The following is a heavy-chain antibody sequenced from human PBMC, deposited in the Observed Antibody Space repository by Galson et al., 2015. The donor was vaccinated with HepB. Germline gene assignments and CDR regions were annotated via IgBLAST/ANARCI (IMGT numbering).Heavy chain of an antibody. CDR1: GFTASSNY. CDR2: IYSSGTT. J-gene: IGHJ3*02. CDR3: ARCYDSTGRTPGGFDI. Sequence: SLRLSCAASGFTASSNYMSWVRQAPGKGLEWVSIIYSSGTTKYADSVKGRFTISRDNSRNTLFLEMNSLRREDTAVYYCARCYDSTGRTPGGFDIWGQGTMVTVSS. V-gene: IGHV3-66*02. D-gene: IGHD3-22*01.